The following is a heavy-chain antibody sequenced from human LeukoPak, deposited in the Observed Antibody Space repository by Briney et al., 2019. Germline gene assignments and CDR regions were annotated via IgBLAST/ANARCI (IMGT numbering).Heavy chain of an antibody. CDR3: ARAGECSGGTCYHDY. D-gene: IGHD2-15*01. Sequence: GGSLRLSCAASGFTFSDYSMSWIRQAPGKGLEWVSYISSGPSTIYYADSVKGRFTISRDNAMNSLYLQMNSLRAEDTAVYYCARAGECSGGTCYHDYWGQGTLVTVSS. V-gene: IGHV3-11*01. CDR2: ISSGPSTI. CDR1: GFTFSDYS. J-gene: IGHJ4*02.